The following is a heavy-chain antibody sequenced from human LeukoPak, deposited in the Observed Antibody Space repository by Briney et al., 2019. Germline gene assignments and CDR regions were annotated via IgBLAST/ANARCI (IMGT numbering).Heavy chain of an antibody. CDR3: ARGVVYPTWSGPHWSDY. D-gene: IGHD3-3*01. CDR2: IKQDASQE. V-gene: IGHV3-7*01. Sequence: PGGSLRLSCAASGFTFSSYWMSWVRQALGKGPEWVAHIKQDASQEDHVDSVKGRFTISRDNAKNSLYLQMNSLRAEDTAVYYCARGVVYPTWSGPHWSDYWGQGTLVTVSS. J-gene: IGHJ4*02. CDR1: GFTFSSYW.